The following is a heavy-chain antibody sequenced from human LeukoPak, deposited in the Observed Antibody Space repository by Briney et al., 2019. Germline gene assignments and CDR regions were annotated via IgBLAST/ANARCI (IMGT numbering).Heavy chain of an antibody. V-gene: IGHV1-69*13. CDR2: IIPIFGTA. Sequence: ASVKVSCKASGGTFSSYAISWVRQAPGQGLEWMGGIIPIFGTANYAQKFQGRVTITADESTSTAYMELSSLRSEDTAVYYCARGPLRGVNSPGGYWGQGTLVTVSS. J-gene: IGHJ4*02. D-gene: IGHD3-10*01. CDR1: GGTFSSYA. CDR3: ARGPLRGVNSPGGY.